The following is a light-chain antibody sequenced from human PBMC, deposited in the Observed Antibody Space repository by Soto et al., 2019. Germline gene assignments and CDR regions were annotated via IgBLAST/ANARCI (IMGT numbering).Light chain of an antibody. CDR1: SSDVGGYNY. J-gene: IGLJ1*01. CDR3: SSYTSSSTNYV. CDR2: EVS. Sequence: QSVLTQPASVSGSPGQSITISCTGTSSDVGGYNYVSWYQQHPGKAPKLMIYEVSNRPSGVSNRFSGSKSGNTASLTISGLQAEDDADYYCSSYTSSSTNYVFGTGTK. V-gene: IGLV2-14*01.